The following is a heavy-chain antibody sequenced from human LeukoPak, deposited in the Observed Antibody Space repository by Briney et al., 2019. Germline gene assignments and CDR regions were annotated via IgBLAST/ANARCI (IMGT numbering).Heavy chain of an antibody. D-gene: IGHD3-22*01. V-gene: IGHV3-23*01. CDR3: AKVPYNYYDSSGYYYSFDY. CDR2: ISGSGGST. J-gene: IGHJ4*02. Sequence: GGSLRLSCAASGFTFSSYDMSWVRQAPGKGLEWVSAISGSGGSTYYADSVKGRFTISRDNSKNTLYLQMNSLRAEDTAVYYCAKVPYNYYDSSGYYYSFDYWGQGTLVTVSS. CDR1: GFTFSSYD.